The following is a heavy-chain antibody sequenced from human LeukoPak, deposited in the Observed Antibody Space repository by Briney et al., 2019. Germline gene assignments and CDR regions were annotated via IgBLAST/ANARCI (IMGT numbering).Heavy chain of an antibody. CDR1: GFTFSTYA. J-gene: IGHJ4*02. Sequence: PGGSLRLSCAASGFTFSTYATSWVRQAPGKGLEWVSVISGSDGSTYYADSVKGRFTISRDNSKNTLYLQMNSLRAEDTAVYYCAKARSGSGASCYNYWGQGTLVTVSS. CDR2: ISGSDGST. V-gene: IGHV3-23*01. CDR3: AKARSGSGASCYNY. D-gene: IGHD2-15*01.